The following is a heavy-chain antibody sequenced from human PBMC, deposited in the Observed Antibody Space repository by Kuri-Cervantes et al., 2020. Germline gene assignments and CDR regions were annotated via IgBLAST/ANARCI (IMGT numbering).Heavy chain of an antibody. V-gene: IGHV1-18*01. D-gene: IGHD3-16*01. Sequence: ASVKVSCKASGYTFTSYAMHWVRQAPGQRLEWMGWINAYNGNTNYAQKLQGRVTMTTDTSTSTTYMELRSLRSDDTAVYYCARDAYMDVWGQGTTVTVSS. CDR1: GYTFTSYA. CDR2: INAYNGNT. J-gene: IGHJ6*02. CDR3: ARDAYMDV.